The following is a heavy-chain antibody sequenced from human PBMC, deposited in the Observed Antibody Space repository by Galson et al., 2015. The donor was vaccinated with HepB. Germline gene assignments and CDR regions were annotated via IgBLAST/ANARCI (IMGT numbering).Heavy chain of an antibody. CDR3: ARSTIEDPPLYGDYSVSEYYFDY. V-gene: IGHV3-30*04. Sequence: SLRLSCAASGFILSGYAMHWVRQAPGKGLEWVAGISYDGSNTYYTDSVKGRFTISRDNARNTLNLQMNSLRPEDTAVYYCARSTIEDPPLYGDYSVSEYYFDYWGQGTLGSVSS. CDR2: ISYDGSNT. CDR1: GFILSGYA. J-gene: IGHJ4*02. D-gene: IGHD4-17*01.